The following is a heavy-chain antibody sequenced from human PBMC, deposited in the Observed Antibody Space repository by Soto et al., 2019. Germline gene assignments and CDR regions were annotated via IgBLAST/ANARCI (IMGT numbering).Heavy chain of an antibody. CDR3: ARGYCTNGVCWVNWFDP. Sequence: PSETLSLTCTVSGGSISSGDYYWSWIRQPPGKGLEWIGYIYYSGSTYYNPSLKSRVTISVDTSKNQLSLKLSSVTAADTAVYYCARGYCTNGVCWVNWFDPWGQGTLVTVSS. V-gene: IGHV4-30-4*01. D-gene: IGHD2-8*01. CDR2: IYYSGST. CDR1: GGSISSGDYY. J-gene: IGHJ5*02.